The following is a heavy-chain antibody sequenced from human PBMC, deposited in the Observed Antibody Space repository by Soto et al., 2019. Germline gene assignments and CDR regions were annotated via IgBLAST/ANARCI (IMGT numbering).Heavy chain of an antibody. CDR3: ARVMHSSSGGDYYYGMDV. J-gene: IGHJ6*02. CDR1: GGTFSSYA. Sequence: ASVKVSCKASGGTFSSYAISWVRQAPGQGLEWMGGIIPIFGTANYAQKFQGRVTITADKSTCTAYVELSSLRSEDTAVYYCARVMHSSSGGDYYYGMDVWGQGTTVTVSS. D-gene: IGHD6-6*01. CDR2: IIPIFGTA. V-gene: IGHV1-69*06.